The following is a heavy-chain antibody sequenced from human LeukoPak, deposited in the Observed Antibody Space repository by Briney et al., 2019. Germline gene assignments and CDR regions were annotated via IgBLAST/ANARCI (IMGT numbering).Heavy chain of an antibody. D-gene: IGHD3-22*01. Sequence: SETLSLTCTVSGDSISRDNYYWSWNRQPAGRGLEWIGRISSSGSTNYNPSLKSRVTISVDTSKNQFSLKLSSVTAADTAVYFCARGPYSYDSSGAFDIWGQGTMVTVSS. V-gene: IGHV4-61*02. CDR3: ARGPYSYDSSGAFDI. CDR2: ISSSGST. J-gene: IGHJ3*02. CDR1: GDSISRDNYY.